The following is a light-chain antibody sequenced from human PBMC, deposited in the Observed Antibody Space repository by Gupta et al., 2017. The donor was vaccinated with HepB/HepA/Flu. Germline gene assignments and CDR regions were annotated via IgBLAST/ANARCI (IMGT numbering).Light chain of an antibody. Sequence: DIQMTQFPSTLSASIGDRVTITCRASDSISRWLAWYQQKPGRAPKLLINQASTLQSGVSSRFSGSGSGTEFTLTISSLQHDDFATYYCQHFHSYPWTFGQGTKVELK. J-gene: IGKJ1*01. V-gene: IGKV1-5*03. CDR3: QHFHSYPWT. CDR2: QAS. CDR1: DSISRW.